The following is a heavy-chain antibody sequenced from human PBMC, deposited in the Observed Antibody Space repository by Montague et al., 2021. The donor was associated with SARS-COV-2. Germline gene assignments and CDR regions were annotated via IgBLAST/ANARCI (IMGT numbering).Heavy chain of an antibody. J-gene: IGHJ5*02. Sequence: SETLSLTCTVSGGSISRYYWSWIRQTPGKGLEWIGYIYYSGSTSYNPSLKSRVTISVDTSRNQFSLNLSSVTAADTAVYSCARGGGEGGFDPWGQGTMVTVSS. CDR3: ARGGGEGGFDP. V-gene: IGHV4-59*01. CDR1: GGSISRYY. CDR2: IYYSGST. D-gene: IGHD3-10*01.